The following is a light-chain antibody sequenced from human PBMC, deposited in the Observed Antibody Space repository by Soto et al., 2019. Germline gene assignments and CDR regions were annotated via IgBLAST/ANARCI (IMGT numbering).Light chain of an antibody. CDR3: QQYHSTPLT. Sequence: DIVTTQSPDSLAVSLGERATINCKSSQSVLYSSNNKNFLAWYQKKSGQPPKLLIYWASTRESGVPDRFSGSGSGTDFTLTINGLQAEDVAIYYCQQYHSTPLTFGGGTKVEIK. CDR2: WAS. J-gene: IGKJ4*01. CDR1: QSVLYSSNNKNF. V-gene: IGKV4-1*01.